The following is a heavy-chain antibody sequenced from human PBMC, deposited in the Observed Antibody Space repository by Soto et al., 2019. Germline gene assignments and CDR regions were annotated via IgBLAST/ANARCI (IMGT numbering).Heavy chain of an antibody. CDR2: INAANGNT. D-gene: IGHD3-10*01. CDR3: ARGLFRLLWFGELLYRMDV. V-gene: IGHV1-3*01. J-gene: IGHJ6*02. CDR1: GYIFTNYA. Sequence: ASVKVSCKASGYIFTNYAMHWVRQAPGQRLEWMGWINAANGNTKYSQKFQGRVTITTDTSASTAYMELSSLRSEDTAVYYCARGLFRLLWFGELLYRMDVWGQGTTVTVSS.